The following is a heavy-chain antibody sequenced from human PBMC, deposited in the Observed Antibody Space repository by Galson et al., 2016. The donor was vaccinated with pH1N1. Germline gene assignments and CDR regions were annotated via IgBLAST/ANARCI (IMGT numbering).Heavy chain of an antibody. Sequence: SLRLSCAASGFTFNEYGMNWVRQAPGKGLEWVSGVIWNGGSPGYADSVKGRFTISRDNAKKSLYLQLNSLRAEDTAVYYCVRKNYGDAFDIWGQGILVIVSS. CDR2: VIWNGGSP. V-gene: IGHV3-20*04. D-gene: IGHD3-10*01. CDR3: VRKNYGDAFDI. J-gene: IGHJ3*02. CDR1: GFTFNEYG.